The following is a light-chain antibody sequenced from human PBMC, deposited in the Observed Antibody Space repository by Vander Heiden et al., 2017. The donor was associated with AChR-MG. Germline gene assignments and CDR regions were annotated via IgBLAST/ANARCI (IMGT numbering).Light chain of an antibody. J-gene: IGKJ1*01. CDR1: QSLSRN. V-gene: IGKV3-15*01. CDR3: QQYNKWPRT. Sequence: EIVMTQSPDILSLSPGERATLPCRARQSLSRNLAWYQQKPGHPPSLLIYGSSTRATGVPARFSGSGSETEFTLTISSLQSEDFATYYCQQYNKWPRTFGQGTKVEI. CDR2: GSS.